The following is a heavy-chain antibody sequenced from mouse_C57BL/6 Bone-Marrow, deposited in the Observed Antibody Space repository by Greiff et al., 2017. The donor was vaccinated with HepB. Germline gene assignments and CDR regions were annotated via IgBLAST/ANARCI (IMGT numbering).Heavy chain of an antibody. J-gene: IGHJ2*01. Sequence: VQLHHSGPELFQPWASVHLSCPASGSPFTRYSLPWVPQRPGQGLEWIGLIYPRDGSTKYNEKFKGKATLTVDTSSSTAYMELHSLTSEDSAVYFCARPVDYWGQGTTLTVSS. CDR2: IYPRDGST. V-gene: IGHV1-85*01. CDR1: GSPFTRYS. CDR3: ARPVDY.